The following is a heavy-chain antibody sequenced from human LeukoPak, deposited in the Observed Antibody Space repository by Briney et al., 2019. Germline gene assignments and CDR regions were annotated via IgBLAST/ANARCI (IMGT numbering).Heavy chain of an antibody. CDR1: GFTFSSYA. Sequence: GGSLRLSCAASGFTFSSYAMSWVRQAPGEGLEWVSAISGSGGSTYYADSVKGRFTISRDNSKNTLYLQMNSLRAEDTAVYYCSATVTTMGNVDYWGQGTLVTVSS. CDR3: SATVTTMGNVDY. D-gene: IGHD4-11*01. V-gene: IGHV3-23*01. CDR2: ISGSGGST. J-gene: IGHJ4*02.